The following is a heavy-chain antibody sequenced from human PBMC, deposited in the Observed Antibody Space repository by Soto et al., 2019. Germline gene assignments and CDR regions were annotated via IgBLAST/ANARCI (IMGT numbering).Heavy chain of an antibody. CDR2: INSDGTDT. D-gene: IGHD2-8*01. V-gene: IGHV3-74*01. J-gene: IGHJ4*02. CDR3: ARGFVPNGVGLDY. Sequence: GGSLRLSCGASGFTCRSFWMHWARQAPGKGLVWVSRINSDGTDTHYADSVKGRFTISRDNAKDTLYLQVNSLRAEDTAVYYCARGFVPNGVGLDYWGQGTLVTVSS. CDR1: GFTCRSFW.